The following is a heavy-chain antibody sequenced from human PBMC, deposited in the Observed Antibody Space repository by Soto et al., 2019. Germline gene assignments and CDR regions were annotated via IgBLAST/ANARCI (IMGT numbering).Heavy chain of an antibody. V-gene: IGHV3-73*02. CDR3: TRWGGDPPTLDY. J-gene: IGHJ4*02. CDR1: GLTFSGSN. CDR2: IKSKADSYAT. D-gene: IGHD4-17*01. Sequence: EVQLVESGGGLVQPGGSLKLSCATSGLTFSGSNMHWVRQASGKWLEWVGRIKSKADSYATAYAASVKGRFIVSRDDSQNTAYLQMNSLKTEDTAVYYCTRWGGDPPTLDYWGQGTLVTVSS.